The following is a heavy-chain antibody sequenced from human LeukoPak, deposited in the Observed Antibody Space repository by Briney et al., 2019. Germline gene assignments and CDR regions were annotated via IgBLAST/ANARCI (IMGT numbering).Heavy chain of an antibody. V-gene: IGHV3-9*01. CDR3: ATEYCSRTSRPKAGFDI. CDR1: GFTFDDYA. J-gene: IGHJ3*02. D-gene: IGHD2-2*01. CDR2: INSNSDGI. Sequence: PGRSLRLSCAASGFTFDDYAMHWVRQAPGKGLEWVSGINSNSDGIDYADSVKGRFTISRDNAKYSLYLQMNSLRAEDTAVYYCATEYCSRTSRPKAGFDIWGQETMVTVSS.